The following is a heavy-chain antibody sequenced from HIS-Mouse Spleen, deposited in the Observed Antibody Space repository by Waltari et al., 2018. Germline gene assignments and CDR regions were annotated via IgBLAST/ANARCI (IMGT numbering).Heavy chain of an antibody. CDR2: IYYSGGT. CDR3: AREIPYSSSWYDWYFDL. Sequence: QLQLQESGPGLVKPSETLSLTCTVSGGSISSSRYYWGWIRQPPGKGLEWIGSIYYSGGTDYNPSLKGRGNISGDTARNQFALKMSCVTAADTAVYYCAREIPYSSSWYDWYFDLWGRGTLVTVSS. CDR1: GGSISSSRYY. J-gene: IGHJ2*01. V-gene: IGHV4-39*07. D-gene: IGHD6-13*01.